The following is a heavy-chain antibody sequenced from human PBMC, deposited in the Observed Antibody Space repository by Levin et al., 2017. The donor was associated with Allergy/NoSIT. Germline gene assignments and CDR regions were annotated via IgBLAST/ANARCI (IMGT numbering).Heavy chain of an antibody. D-gene: IGHD1-26*01. CDR3: AKDKWVDAGYFDY. J-gene: IGHJ4*02. V-gene: IGHV3-23*01. Sequence: LSLTCAASGFTFSSYAMSWVRQAPGKGLEWVSAISGSGGSTYYADSVKGRFTISRDNSKNTLYLQMNSLRAEDTAVYYCAKDKWVDAGYFDYWGQGTLVTVSS. CDR1: GFTFSSYA. CDR2: ISGSGGST.